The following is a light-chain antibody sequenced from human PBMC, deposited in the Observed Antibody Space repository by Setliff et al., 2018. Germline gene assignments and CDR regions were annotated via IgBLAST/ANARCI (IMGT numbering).Light chain of an antibody. CDR1: SSDVGGYNY. V-gene: IGLV2-14*01. Sequence: QSVLTQPASVSGSPGQSITNSCTGTSSDVGGYNYVSWYQQHPGKAPKLMIYDVSKRPSGVSNRFSGSKSGNTASLTISGLQAEDEADYYCSSYISSSTFVFGTGTKVTVL. J-gene: IGLJ1*01. CDR3: SSYISSSTFV. CDR2: DVS.